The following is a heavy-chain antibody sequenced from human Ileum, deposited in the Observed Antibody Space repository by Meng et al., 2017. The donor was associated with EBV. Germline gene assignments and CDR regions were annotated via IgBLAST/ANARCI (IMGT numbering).Heavy chain of an antibody. V-gene: IGHV1-18*01. CDR1: GYTFTHYG. CDR3: ARDQENTSGWGRESFDY. J-gene: IGHJ4*02. Sequence: QGQLVTSGAEAKKPGASVKVSCKASGYTFTHYGISWVRQAPGHGLEWMGWISAYNGNTVYAQELQGRVTMTTDTPTSTAYMQLRSLRSDDTAVYYCARDQENTSGWGRESFDYWGQGTLVTASS. D-gene: IGHD6-19*01. CDR2: ISAYNGNT.